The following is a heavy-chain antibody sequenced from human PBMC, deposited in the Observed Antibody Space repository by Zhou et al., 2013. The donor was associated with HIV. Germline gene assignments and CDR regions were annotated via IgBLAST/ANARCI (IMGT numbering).Heavy chain of an antibody. V-gene: IGHV1-18*01. J-gene: IGHJ4*02. Sequence: QVQLEQSGTEVKKPGASVKVSCKASGYKFDIYGISWVRQAPGQGLEWMGWVSAYNGNTNYAQKFQGRVSMTTDTSTSTAYMELRSLISDDTAVYYCAREPSAHYRHYLDFWGQGTLVTVSS. CDR2: VSAYNGNT. CDR3: AREPSAHYRHYLDF. CDR1: GYKFDIYG. D-gene: IGHD1-26*01.